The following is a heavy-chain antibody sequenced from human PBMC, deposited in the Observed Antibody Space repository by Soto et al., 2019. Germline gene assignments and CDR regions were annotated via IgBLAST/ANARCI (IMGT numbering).Heavy chain of an antibody. D-gene: IGHD6-13*01. Sequence: SETLSLTCAVSGGSISGTTYSWSWIRQPPGKGLEWIGYIYDSGNTHYNPSLKSQFSISVDRSKNQFSLKLSSVTAADTAVYYCARGQGAAAGHSNFDYWGQGALVTVSS. CDR1: GGSISGTTYS. CDR3: ARGQGAAAGHSNFDY. CDR2: IYDSGNT. V-gene: IGHV4-30-2*01. J-gene: IGHJ4*02.